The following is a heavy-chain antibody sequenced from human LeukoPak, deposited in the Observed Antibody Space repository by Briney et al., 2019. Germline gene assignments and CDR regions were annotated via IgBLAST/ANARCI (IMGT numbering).Heavy chain of an antibody. D-gene: IGHD6-19*01. J-gene: IGHJ6*02. CDR2: NYYRGST. CDR3: ARSIRVAGIVSDYYYYGMDV. CDR1: GGSINRYY. Sequence: SETLSLTCTDPGGSINRYYWSWIRQPPGGGLGWMGYNYYRGSTNYNPSLKSRVTISVATSKKHFALRLSSVTAADTAVYDCARSIRVAGIVSDYYYYGMDVWGQGTTVTVSS. V-gene: IGHV4-59*08.